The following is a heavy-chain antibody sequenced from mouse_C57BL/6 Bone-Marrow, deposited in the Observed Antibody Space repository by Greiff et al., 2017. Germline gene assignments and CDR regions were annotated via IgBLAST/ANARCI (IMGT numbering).Heavy chain of an antibody. CDR3: ARNYYGSSHFAY. Sequence: VQLQQSGAELARPGASVKLSCKASGYTFTSYGISWVKQRTGQGLEWIGEIYPRSGNTYYNEKFKGKATLTADKSSSTAYMELRSLTSEDSAVYFCARNYYGSSHFAYWGQGTLVTVSA. CDR1: GYTFTSYG. CDR2: IYPRSGNT. V-gene: IGHV1-81*01. J-gene: IGHJ3*01. D-gene: IGHD1-1*01.